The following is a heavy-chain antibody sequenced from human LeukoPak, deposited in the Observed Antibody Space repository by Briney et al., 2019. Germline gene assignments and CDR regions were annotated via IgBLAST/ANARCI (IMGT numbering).Heavy chain of an antibody. V-gene: IGHV3-72*01. CDR1: GFIFSDHY. J-gene: IGHJ4*02. D-gene: IGHD2-8*01. CDR2: SRNKANSHTT. Sequence: GGSLRLSCAASGFIFSDHYMDWVRQAPGKGLEWVGRSRNKANSHTTEYAASVKGRFTVSRGNSKNSLYLQMNSLKTEDTAVYYCVRGRNGFDYWGPGTLVTVSS. CDR3: VRGRNGFDY.